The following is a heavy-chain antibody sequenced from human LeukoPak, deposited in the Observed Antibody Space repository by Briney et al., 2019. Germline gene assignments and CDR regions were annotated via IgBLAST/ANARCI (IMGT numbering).Heavy chain of an antibody. Sequence: ASVKVSCKASGYTFTSYGTSWVRQAPRQGLEWMGWISAYNGDTNYAQKLQGRVTMTTDTSTTTVYMELRSLRSDDTAMYFCARATAGDVDYWGQGTLVTVSS. V-gene: IGHV1-18*04. CDR1: GYTFTSYG. D-gene: IGHD3-16*01. J-gene: IGHJ4*02. CDR2: ISAYNGDT. CDR3: ARATAGDVDY.